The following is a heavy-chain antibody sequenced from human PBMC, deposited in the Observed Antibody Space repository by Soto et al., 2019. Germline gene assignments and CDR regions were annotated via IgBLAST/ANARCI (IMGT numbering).Heavy chain of an antibody. Sequence: PSETLSLTCIVSGGSVISSNCWIWFRQPPGKGLEWIGEIYHSGSTTYNPSLKSRATISVDKSENQFSLRLKSVTAADTAVYYCASVGSDYDNSGYYLPWGPGTLVTVSS. CDR1: GGSVISSNC. D-gene: IGHD3-22*01. V-gene: IGHV4-4*02. J-gene: IGHJ5*02. CDR2: IYHSGST. CDR3: ASVGSDYDNSGYYLP.